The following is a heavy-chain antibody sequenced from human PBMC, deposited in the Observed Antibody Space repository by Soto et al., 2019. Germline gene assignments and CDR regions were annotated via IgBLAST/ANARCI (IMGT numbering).Heavy chain of an antibody. V-gene: IGHV3-23*01. CDR3: AKTRLTMIVVVITPLDY. J-gene: IGHJ4*02. D-gene: IGHD3-22*01. CDR1: GFTFSSYA. CDR2: ISGSGGST. Sequence: GGSLRLSCAASGFTFSSYAMSWVRQAPGKGLEWVSAISGSGGSTYYADSVKGRFTISRDNSKNTLYLQMNSLRAEDTAVYYCAKTRLTMIVVVITPLDYWGQGTLVTVPQ.